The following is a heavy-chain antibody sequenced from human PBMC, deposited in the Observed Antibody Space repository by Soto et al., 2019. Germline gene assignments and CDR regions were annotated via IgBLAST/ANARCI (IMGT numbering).Heavy chain of an antibody. Sequence: SETLSRTCTVSGRPITGDYWGWSRQPPGKALEYIGHIYYTGSTRYNPSLTSRVTISLDTSREQFSLKLPSVTAADTAVYYCARHPRFSSSSDWLDPWGQGTLVTVSS. V-gene: IGHV4-59*01. D-gene: IGHD6-6*01. CDR2: IYYTGST. CDR1: GRPITGDY. CDR3: ARHPRFSSSSDWLDP. J-gene: IGHJ5*02.